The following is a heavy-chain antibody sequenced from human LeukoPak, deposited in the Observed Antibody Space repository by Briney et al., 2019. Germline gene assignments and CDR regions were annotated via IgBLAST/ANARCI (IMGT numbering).Heavy chain of an antibody. Sequence: GASVKVSCKASGYTFTSYGISWVRQAPGQGLEWMGWISAYNGNTNYAQKLQGRVTMTTDTSTSTAYMVLRSLRSDDTAVYYCARAAMYDFWSVGAFDIWGQGTMVTVSS. CDR2: ISAYNGNT. CDR1: GYTFTSYG. CDR3: ARAAMYDFWSVGAFDI. V-gene: IGHV1-18*01. J-gene: IGHJ3*02. D-gene: IGHD3-3*01.